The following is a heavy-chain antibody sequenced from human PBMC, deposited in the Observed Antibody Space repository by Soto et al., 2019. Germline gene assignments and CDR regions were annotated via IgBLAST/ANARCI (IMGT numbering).Heavy chain of an antibody. D-gene: IGHD3-10*01. Sequence: GASVKVSCKASGYSFTKYHMHWVRQAPGQGLEWMGWINPGSGVTNQAQKFQGRVTMTRDTSITTTYMELNSLTSDDTAVYYCARVAGSKNARFDTWGQGALVTVSS. J-gene: IGHJ4*02. CDR3: ARVAGSKNARFDT. CDR2: INPGSGVT. V-gene: IGHV1-2*02. CDR1: GYSFTKYH.